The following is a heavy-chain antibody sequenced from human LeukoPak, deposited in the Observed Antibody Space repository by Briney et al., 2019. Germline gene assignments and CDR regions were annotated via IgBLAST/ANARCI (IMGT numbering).Heavy chain of an antibody. D-gene: IGHD3-10*01. Sequence: ASVKVSCKASGYTFTGYYMHWVRQAPGQGLEWMGWINPNSGGTNYAQKFQGWVTMTRDTSISTAYMELSRLRSDDTAVYYCARDRGFGFGESYNWFDPWGQGTLVTVSS. CDR1: GYTFTGYY. CDR2: INPNSGGT. V-gene: IGHV1-2*04. CDR3: ARDRGFGFGESYNWFDP. J-gene: IGHJ5*02.